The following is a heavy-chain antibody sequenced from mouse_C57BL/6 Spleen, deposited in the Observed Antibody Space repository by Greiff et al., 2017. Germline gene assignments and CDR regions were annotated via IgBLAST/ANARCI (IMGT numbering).Heavy chain of an antibody. D-gene: IGHD2-4*01. CDR2: IYPGDGDT. Sequence: QVHVKQSGPELVKPGASVKISCKASGYAFSSSWMNWVKQRPGKGLEWIGRIYPGDGDTNYNGKFKGKATLTADKYSSTAYMQRSSLTSEDSAVYFCAIYYDYDVAYWGQGALVTVS. V-gene: IGHV1-82*01. CDR1: GYAFSSSW. CDR3: AIYYDYDVAY. J-gene: IGHJ3*01.